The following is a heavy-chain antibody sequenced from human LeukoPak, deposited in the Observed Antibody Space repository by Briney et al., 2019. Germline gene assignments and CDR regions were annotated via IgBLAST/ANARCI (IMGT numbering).Heavy chain of an antibody. CDR3: AKDTIAGYPMNWFDP. CDR1: GFTFSSYA. D-gene: IGHD6-13*01. V-gene: IGHV3-23*01. Sequence: GGSLRLSCAASGFTFSSYAMSWVRQTPGKGLEWVSAISGSGGSTYYADSVKGRFTISRDYSKNTLYLQMNSLRAEDTAVYYCAKDTIAGYPMNWFDPWGQGTLVTVSS. J-gene: IGHJ5*02. CDR2: ISGSGGST.